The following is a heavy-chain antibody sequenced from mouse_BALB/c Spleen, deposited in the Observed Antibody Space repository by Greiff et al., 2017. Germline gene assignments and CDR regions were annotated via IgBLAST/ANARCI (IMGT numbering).Heavy chain of an antibody. Sequence: VQLQQSGAELARPGASVKLSCKASGYTFTSYWMQWVKQRPGQGLEWIGAIYPGDGDTRYTQKFKGKATLTADKSSSTAYMQLSSVASEDSAVYYCAREGAGGAGYWGQGTTLTVSS. CDR3: AREGAGGAGY. D-gene: IGHD3-3*01. J-gene: IGHJ2*01. CDR1: GYTFTSYW. CDR2: IYPGDGDT. V-gene: IGHV1-87*01.